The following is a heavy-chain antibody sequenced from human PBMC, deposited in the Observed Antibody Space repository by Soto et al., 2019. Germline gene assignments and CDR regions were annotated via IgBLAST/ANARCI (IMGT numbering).Heavy chain of an antibody. CDR3: ARASGGHSGWGRWSDP. CDR2: ISHSGTS. D-gene: IGHD2-21*02. V-gene: IGHV4-38-2*02. CDR1: GYSISSGYY. J-gene: IGHJ5*02. Sequence: PSETLSLTCTVSGYSISSGYYWSWIRQTPGKGLEWIGSISHSGTSFYNPSLRSRVTISMDTSNNHFSLNLNSLTATDTAVYYFARASGGHSGWGRWSDPWGQGTLVTVSS.